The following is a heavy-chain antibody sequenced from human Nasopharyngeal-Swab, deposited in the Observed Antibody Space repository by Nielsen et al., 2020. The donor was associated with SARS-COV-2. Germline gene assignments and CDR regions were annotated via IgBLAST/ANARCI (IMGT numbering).Heavy chain of an antibody. J-gene: IGHJ4*02. CDR2: IYYSGST. D-gene: IGHD3-22*01. CDR3: ARLTYYYDSSGYTNTHPDY. Sequence: VRQMPGKGLEWIGSIYYSGSTNYNPSLKSRVTISVDTSKNQFSLKLSSVTAADTAVYYCARLTYYYDSSGYTNTHPDYWGQGTLVTVSS. V-gene: IGHV4-59*08.